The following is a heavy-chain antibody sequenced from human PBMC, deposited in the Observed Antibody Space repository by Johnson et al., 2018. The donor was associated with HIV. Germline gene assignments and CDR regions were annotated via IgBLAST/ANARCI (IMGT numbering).Heavy chain of an antibody. CDR1: GFTFSDHW. V-gene: IGHV3-74*02. D-gene: IGHD2-8*01. CDR3: ARTSCNGARCLGYDPFDV. J-gene: IGHJ3*01. Sequence: VQLVESGGGLIQPGGSLRLSCGASGFTFSDHWMQWVRQAPGKGLVWVSRINGDGSRLTYAASVKGRFTIPRDNAKKTLYLELKSLRSEDTAVYYCARTSCNGARCLGYDPFDVWGQGAMVTVSS. CDR2: INGDGSRL.